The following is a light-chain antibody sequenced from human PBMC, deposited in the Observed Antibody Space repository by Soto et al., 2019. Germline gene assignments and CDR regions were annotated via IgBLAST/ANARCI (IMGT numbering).Light chain of an antibody. CDR1: QSISSW. J-gene: IGKJ1*01. CDR2: DAS. Sequence: DIQMTQSPSTLSASVEDRVTITCRASQSISSWLAWYQQKPGKAPKLLIYDASSLESGVPSRFSGSGSGTEFTLTISSLQPDDFATYYCQQYNSYSWTFGQGTKVDIK. CDR3: QQYNSYSWT. V-gene: IGKV1-5*01.